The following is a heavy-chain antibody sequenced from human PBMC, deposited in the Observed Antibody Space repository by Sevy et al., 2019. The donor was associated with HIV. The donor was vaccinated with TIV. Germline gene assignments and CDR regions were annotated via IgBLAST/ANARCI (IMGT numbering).Heavy chain of an antibody. V-gene: IGHV3-15*01. CDR2: IKRKTDGGTT. Sequence: GGSLRLSCAASGFTFSNAWMNWVRQAPGKGLEWVGQIKRKTDGGTTDYAEPVKGSFTRSRDDSKTTRYLQMNSLKTEDTAVYYCATVGPYSSVEGWGQGTLVTVSS. J-gene: IGHJ4*02. CDR1: GFTFSNAW. D-gene: IGHD6-19*01. CDR3: ATVGPYSSVEG.